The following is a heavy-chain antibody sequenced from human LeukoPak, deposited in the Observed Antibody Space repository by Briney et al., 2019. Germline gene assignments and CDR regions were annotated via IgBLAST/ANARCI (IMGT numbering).Heavy chain of an antibody. CDR2: ISGSSSHT. D-gene: IGHD4-17*01. CDR3: AKGGDYSNAAPEWGFDS. Sequence: GGSLRLPCAASGFTFSIYAMSWVRQAPGKGLEWVSGISGSSSHTLDADSVRGRFIISRDNTRNTLYLHMNSLRAEDTALYYCAKGGDYSNAAPEWGFDSWGQGTLVTVSS. V-gene: IGHV3-23*01. CDR1: GFTFSIYA. J-gene: IGHJ4*02.